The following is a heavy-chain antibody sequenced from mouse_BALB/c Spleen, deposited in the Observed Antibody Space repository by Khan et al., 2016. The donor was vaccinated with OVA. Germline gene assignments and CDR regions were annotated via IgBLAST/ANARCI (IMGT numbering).Heavy chain of an antibody. J-gene: IGHJ3*01. Sequence: EVQLVESGGDLVKPGGSLKLSCAASGFTFSTYGMSWVRQTPDKRLEWVATVSTGGGYTYYPDSVKGRFTISRDNAKNTLYLQMSILKSEDTAMFYCARLAYYYYSEGFAYWGQGTLVTVSA. CDR3: ARLAYYYYSEGFAY. D-gene: IGHD1-1*01. CDR1: GFTFSTYG. V-gene: IGHV5-6*01. CDR2: VSTGGGYT.